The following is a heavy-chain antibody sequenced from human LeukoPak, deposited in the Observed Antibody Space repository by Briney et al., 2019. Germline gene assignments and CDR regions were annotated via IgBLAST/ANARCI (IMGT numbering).Heavy chain of an antibody. V-gene: IGHV1-69*02. J-gene: IGHJ4*02. CDR3: ALPRELAYCGGDCFHFDY. CDR2: IIPILGIA. Sequence: ASVKVSCKASGYTFTGYYMHWVRQAPGQGLEWMGRIIPILGIANYAQKFQGRVTITADESTSTAYMELSSLRSEDTAVYYCALPRELAYCGGDCFHFDYWGQGTLVTVSS. CDR1: GYTFTGYY. D-gene: IGHD2-21*01.